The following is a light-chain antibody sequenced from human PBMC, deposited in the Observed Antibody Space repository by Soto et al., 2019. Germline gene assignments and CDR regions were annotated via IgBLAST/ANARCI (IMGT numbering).Light chain of an antibody. CDR2: SQD. V-gene: IGLV1-47*02. Sequence: QSVLTQPPSASGTPGQRVTISCSGSDSNIGSNHVYSYQQVPGTAPTFLIDSQDQRPSGVPDRFSGSKSGTSASLAISGLRSEDEADYYCASWEDSLTGWVFGGGTKLTVL. J-gene: IGLJ3*02. CDR1: DSNIGSNH. CDR3: ASWEDSLTGWV.